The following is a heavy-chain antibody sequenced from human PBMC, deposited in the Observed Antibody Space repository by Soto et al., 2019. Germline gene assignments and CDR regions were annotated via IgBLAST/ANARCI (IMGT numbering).Heavy chain of an antibody. CDR2: ISSSSSTI. CDR1: GFTFSSYS. D-gene: IGHD5-18*01. Sequence: PGGSLRLSCAASGFTFSSYSMNWVRQAPGKGLEWVSYISSSSSTIYYADSVKGRFTISRGNAKNTLYLQMNSLRAEDTAVYYCAKAFQYRINYFYGMDVWGQGTTVTSP. CDR3: AKAFQYRINYFYGMDV. J-gene: IGHJ6*02. V-gene: IGHV3-48*01.